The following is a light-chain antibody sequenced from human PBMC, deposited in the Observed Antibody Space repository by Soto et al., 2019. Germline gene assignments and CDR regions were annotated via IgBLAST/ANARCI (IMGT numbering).Light chain of an antibody. J-gene: IGKJ2*01. CDR1: QSISSY. Sequence: DIQMTQSPSSLSASVGDRVTITCRASQSISSYLNWYQQKPGKAPKLLIYAASSLQSGVPSRFSGSVSGTDFTLTISSPQPEDFATYSCQQSYSTPYTFGQGTKLEIK. CDR2: AAS. CDR3: QQSYSTPYT. V-gene: IGKV1-39*01.